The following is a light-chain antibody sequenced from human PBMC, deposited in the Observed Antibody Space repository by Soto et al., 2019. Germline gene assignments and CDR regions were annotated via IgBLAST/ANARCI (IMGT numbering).Light chain of an antibody. Sequence: EIVMTQSPATLSVSPGERATLSCRASQSVSSNLGWYHQKPGQAPRLLIHGASTRAAGIPARFSGSGSGTEFTLTISSMQSEDFAVSYCQPYHNWRTFGQGTKVEIK. CDR2: GAS. CDR3: QPYHNWRT. CDR1: QSVSSN. V-gene: IGKV3-15*01. J-gene: IGKJ1*01.